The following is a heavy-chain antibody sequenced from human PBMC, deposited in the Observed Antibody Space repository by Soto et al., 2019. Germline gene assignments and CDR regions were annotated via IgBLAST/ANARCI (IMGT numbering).Heavy chain of an antibody. CDR3: TGAYYDIDGYILVP. J-gene: IGHJ5*02. D-gene: IGHD3-22*01. CDR1: GGSISSGY. CDR2: IYYGGSI. V-gene: IGHV4-59*01. Sequence: PSETLSLTCSVSGGSISSGYWTWIRQPPGKGPEWIGYIYYGGSINYNPSLKSRVIISVDTAKNQFSLSLSSVTAADTAVYYCTGAYYDIDGYILVPWGQGTSVTVSS.